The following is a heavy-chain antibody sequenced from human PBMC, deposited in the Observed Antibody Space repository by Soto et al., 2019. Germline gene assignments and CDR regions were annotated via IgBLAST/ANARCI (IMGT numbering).Heavy chain of an antibody. Sequence: QITLKESGPTLVKPTQTLTLTCTFSGFSLSTNGVGVGWIRQPPGKALEWLALIYWDDDERYSPSLKSRLTNTKDTSKNQVVLTMNNMDPVDTATYYCAHRASGIKEGIFDYWGQGTLVTVSS. V-gene: IGHV2-5*02. CDR1: GFSLSTNGVG. D-gene: IGHD1-26*01. CDR3: AHRASGIKEGIFDY. J-gene: IGHJ4*02. CDR2: IYWDDDE.